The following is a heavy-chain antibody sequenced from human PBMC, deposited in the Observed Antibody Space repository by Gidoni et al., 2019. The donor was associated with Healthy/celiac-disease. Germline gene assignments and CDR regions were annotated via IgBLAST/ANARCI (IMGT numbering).Heavy chain of an antibody. CDR2: ISYDGSNK. CDR3: AKEYYDYVWGSYHYAFDI. V-gene: IGHV3-30*18. CDR1: GFTFSSYG. D-gene: IGHD3-16*02. Sequence: QVQLVESGEGVVQPGRSRRLSCAASGFTFSSYGMHWVRQAPGKGRALVAVISYDGSNKYYADSVKGRFTISRDNSKNTLYLQMNSLRAEDTAVYYCAKEYYDYVWGSYHYAFDIWGQGTMVTVSS. J-gene: IGHJ3*02.